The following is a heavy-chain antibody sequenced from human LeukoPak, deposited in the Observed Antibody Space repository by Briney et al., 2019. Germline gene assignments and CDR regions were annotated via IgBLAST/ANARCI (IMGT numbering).Heavy chain of an antibody. J-gene: IGHJ5*02. CDR2: MNPNSANT. CDR3: ARGRVATPNWFDP. D-gene: IGHD2-15*01. Sequence: ASVKVSCKASEDPFTSYNIIWVRQATGQGLEWMGWMNPNSANTGYAQKFQGRLTLTRDTSTSTAYMELSSLTSDDTAIYYCARGRVATPNWFDPWGQGTLVTVSS. V-gene: IGHV1-8*01. CDR1: EDPFTSYN.